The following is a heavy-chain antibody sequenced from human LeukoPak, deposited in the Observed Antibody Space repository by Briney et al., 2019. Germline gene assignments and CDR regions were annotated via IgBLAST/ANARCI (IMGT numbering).Heavy chain of an antibody. D-gene: IGHD3-22*01. J-gene: IGHJ3*02. CDR2: INSDGSST. V-gene: IGHV3-74*01. CDR1: GFTFSDYY. CDR3: ARTENGYYDSSGYYFDAFDI. Sequence: GGSLRLSCAASGFTFSDYYMSWIRQAPGKGLVWVSRINSDGSSTSYADSVKGRFTISRDNAKNTLYLQMNSLRAEDTAVYYCARTENGYYDSSGYYFDAFDIWGQGTMVTVSS.